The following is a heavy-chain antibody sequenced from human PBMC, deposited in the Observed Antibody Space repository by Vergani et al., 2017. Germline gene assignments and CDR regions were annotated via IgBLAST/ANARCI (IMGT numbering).Heavy chain of an antibody. V-gene: IGHV4-59*11. CDR2: IHYSENT. CDR3: ASDTHSGQRADR. Sequence: QVKLQESGAGLVKPSETLSLTCSVSFDSIRNLYCNWIRQPPGKGLEWIGSIHYSENTNYNPSLKTRVTISVDTSKNQFSLTLTSVTAADTAVYYCASDTHSGQRADRWGQGILVTVTS. CDR1: FDSIRNLY. J-gene: IGHJ5*02. D-gene: IGHD6-19*01.